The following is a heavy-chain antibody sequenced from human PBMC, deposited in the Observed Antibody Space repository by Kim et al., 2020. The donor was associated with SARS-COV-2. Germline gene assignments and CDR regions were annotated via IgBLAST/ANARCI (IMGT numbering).Heavy chain of an antibody. V-gene: IGHV5-51*01. CDR1: GYSFTSYW. CDR2: IYPGDSDT. D-gene: IGHD3-22*01. CDR3: ARVGYDSSGYLRVSGQYFDY. Sequence: GESLKISCKGSGYSFTSYWIGWVRQMPGKGLEWMGIIYPGDSDTRYSPSFQGQVTISADKSISTAYLQWSSLKASDTAMYYCARVGYDSSGYLRVSGQYFDYWGQGTLVTVSS. J-gene: IGHJ4*02.